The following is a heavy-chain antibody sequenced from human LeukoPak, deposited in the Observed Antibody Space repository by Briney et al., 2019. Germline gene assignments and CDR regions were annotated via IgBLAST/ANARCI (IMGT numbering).Heavy chain of an antibody. D-gene: IGHD3-9*01. CDR2: ISGSGGST. CDR3: AKAPDLFTYYYYGMGV. V-gene: IGHV3-23*01. CDR1: GFTFSSYA. Sequence: GGSLRLSCAASGFTFSSYAMSWVRQAPGKGLEGVSAISGSGGSTYYADSVKGRFTISRDNSKNTLYLQMNSLRAEDTAVYYCAKAPDLFTYYYYGMGVWGQGTTVTVSS. J-gene: IGHJ6*02.